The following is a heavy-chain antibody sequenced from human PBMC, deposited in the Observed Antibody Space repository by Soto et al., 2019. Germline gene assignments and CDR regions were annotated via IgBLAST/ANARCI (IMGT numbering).Heavy chain of an antibody. CDR3: ARRPRGEYYYYYGMDV. J-gene: IGHJ6*01. V-gene: IGHV5-10-1*01. CDR1: GYSFTSYW. CDR2: IDPSDSYT. Sequence: PGESLKISCKGSGYSFTSYWISWVRQMPGRGLEWMGRIDPSDSYTNYSPSFQGHVTISADKSISTAYLQWLSVQASDTAMYYCARRPRGEYYYYYGMDVWGQGTTVNVSS. D-gene: IGHD3-10*01.